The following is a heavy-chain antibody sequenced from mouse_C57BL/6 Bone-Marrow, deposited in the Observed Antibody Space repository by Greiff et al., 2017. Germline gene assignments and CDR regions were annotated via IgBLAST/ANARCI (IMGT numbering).Heavy chain of an antibody. CDR3: ARKRMGIYFDY. CDR2: FHPYNDDT. V-gene: IGHV1-47*01. CDR1: GYTFTTYP. J-gene: IGHJ2*01. Sequence: VKLQESGAELVKPGASVKMSCKASGYTFTTYPIEWMKQNHGQSLEWIGNFHPYNDDTKYNEKFKGKATLTVEKSSSTVYLGLSRLTSDDSAFYDCARKRMGIYFDYWGQGTTLTVSS.